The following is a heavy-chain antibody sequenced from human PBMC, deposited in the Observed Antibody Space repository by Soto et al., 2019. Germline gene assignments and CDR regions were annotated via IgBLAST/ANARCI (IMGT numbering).Heavy chain of an antibody. D-gene: IGHD2-15*01. Sequence: GPTLVNPTQTLTLTCSFSGFSLSSYGMCVSWIRQPPGKALEWLARIDWDDDKFYNTSLRTRLTISRDTSKNQVVLTITNMDPVDTATYYCARIHRYGGRGVDFDYWGQGTLVTVSS. CDR1: GFSLSSYGMC. J-gene: IGHJ4*02. CDR3: ARIHRYGGRGVDFDY. CDR2: IDWDDDK. V-gene: IGHV2-70*17.